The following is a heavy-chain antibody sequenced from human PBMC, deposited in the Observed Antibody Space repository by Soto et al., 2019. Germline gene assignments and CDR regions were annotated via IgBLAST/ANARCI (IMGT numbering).Heavy chain of an antibody. CDR1: GFSLSSTRVA. CDR2: IYWDDDK. Sequence: QITLKESGPTLVKPTQTLTLTCTFSGFSLSSTRVAVGWIRQPPGKALEWLACIYWDDDKRYSPFLKSRLTITKDTSKNQVVLTMTNMDPVDTATYYCAHSVVAGLGYYFDYWGQGTLVTVSS. D-gene: IGHD6-19*01. V-gene: IGHV2-5*02. J-gene: IGHJ4*02. CDR3: AHSVVAGLGYYFDY.